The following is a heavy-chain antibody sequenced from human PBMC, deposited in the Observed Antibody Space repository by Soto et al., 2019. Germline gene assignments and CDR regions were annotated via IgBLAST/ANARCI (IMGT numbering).Heavy chain of an antibody. D-gene: IGHD3-10*01. Sequence: WGSLRLSCAASGFTVSSNYMSWVRQAPGKGLEWVSVIYSGGSTYYADSVKGRFTISRHNSKNTLYLQMNSLRAEDTAVYYCARTSPHYYGSGSYYNWFDPWGQGTLVTVSS. CDR1: GFTVSSNY. J-gene: IGHJ5*02. V-gene: IGHV3-53*04. CDR3: ARTSPHYYGSGSYYNWFDP. CDR2: IYSGGST.